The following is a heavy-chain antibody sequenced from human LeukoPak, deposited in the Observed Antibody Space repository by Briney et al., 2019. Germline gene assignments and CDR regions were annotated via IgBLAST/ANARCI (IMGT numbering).Heavy chain of an antibody. CDR3: AKDLSKELLYRRGMYYFDY. J-gene: IGHJ4*02. V-gene: IGHV3-30*02. Sequence: GGSLRLSCAASGFTFSSYGMHWVRQAPGKGLEWVAFIRYDASNQYYADSVKGRFTISRDNSKNTLFLQMNSLSTEDTAVYYCAKDLSKELLYRRGMYYFDYWGQGNLLNVSS. D-gene: IGHD3-3*01. CDR1: GFTFSSYG. CDR2: IRYDASNQ.